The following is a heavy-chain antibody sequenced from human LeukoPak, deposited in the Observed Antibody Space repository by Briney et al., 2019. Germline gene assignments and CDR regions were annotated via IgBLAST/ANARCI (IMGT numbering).Heavy chain of an antibody. CDR1: GFTLSSYW. V-gene: IGHV3-74*01. J-gene: IGHJ4*02. CDR2: INSDGSST. Sequence: PGGSLRLSCAASGFTLSSYWMHWVRQAPGKGLVWVSRINSDGSSTSYADSVKGRFTISRDNAKNTLYLQMNSLRAEDTAVYYCARDGQWLATAFDYWGQGTLVTVSS. D-gene: IGHD6-19*01. CDR3: ARDGQWLATAFDY.